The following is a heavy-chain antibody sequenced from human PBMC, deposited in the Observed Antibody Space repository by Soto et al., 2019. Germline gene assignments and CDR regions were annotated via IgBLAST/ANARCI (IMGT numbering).Heavy chain of an antibody. V-gene: IGHV3-48*01. CDR3: ARHPERIAEIGWFDP. Sequence: GGSLRLACAASGFTFSSYSMNWVRQAPGKGLEWVSYISSSSSTIYYADSVKGRFTISRDNAKNSLYLQMNSLRAEDTAVYYCARHPERIAEIGWFDPWGQGTLVTVSS. CDR1: GFTFSSYS. D-gene: IGHD6-13*01. CDR2: ISSSSSTI. J-gene: IGHJ5*02.